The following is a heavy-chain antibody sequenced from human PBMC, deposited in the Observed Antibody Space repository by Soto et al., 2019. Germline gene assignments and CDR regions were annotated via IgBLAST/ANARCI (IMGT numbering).Heavy chain of an antibody. Sequence: QVQMVQSGAEVKKPGDSVKVSCKASGYTFTDYYMHWVRQAPGQGFEWVGGINPESGNPKYVPKFQGRVTVTRDTSTSTAYMELNRQTSDDTAVYYCASEDCRNTNCLKGFDYWGQGTLVTVSS. V-gene: IGHV1-2*02. CDR3: ASEDCRNTNCLKGFDY. J-gene: IGHJ4*02. D-gene: IGHD2-15*01. CDR1: GYTFTDYY. CDR2: INPESGNP.